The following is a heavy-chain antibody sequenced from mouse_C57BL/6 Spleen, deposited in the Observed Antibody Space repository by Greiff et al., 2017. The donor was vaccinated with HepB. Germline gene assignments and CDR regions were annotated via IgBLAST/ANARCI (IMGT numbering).Heavy chain of an antibody. J-gene: IGHJ2*01. Sequence: QVQLQQPGAELVKPGASVKLSCKASGYTFTSYWMHWVKQRPGQGLEWLGMIHPNSGSTNYNEKFKGKATLTVDKSSSTPYMQLSSLTSEDSAVYSCARGGYDEDYWGQGTTLTVSS. CDR2: IHPNSGST. D-gene: IGHD2-2*01. CDR1: GYTFTSYW. CDR3: ARGGYDEDY. V-gene: IGHV1-64*01.